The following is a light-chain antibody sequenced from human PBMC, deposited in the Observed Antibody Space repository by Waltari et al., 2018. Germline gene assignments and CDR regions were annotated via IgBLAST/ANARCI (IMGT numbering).Light chain of an antibody. CDR1: QSVLYSSNNKNY. V-gene: IGKV4-1*01. J-gene: IGKJ1*01. CDR3: QQYYSTPPT. Sequence: DIVMTQSPDSLAVSLGERATINFKSSQSVLYSSNNKNYLAWYQQKPGQPPKLLIYWASTRESGVPDRFSGSGSGTDFTLTISSLQAEDVAVYSCQQYYSTPPTFGQGTKVEIK. CDR2: WAS.